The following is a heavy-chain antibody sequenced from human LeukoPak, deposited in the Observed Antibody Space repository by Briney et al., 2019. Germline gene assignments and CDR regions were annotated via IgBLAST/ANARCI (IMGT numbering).Heavy chain of an antibody. CDR1: GGTFSSYA. V-gene: IGHV1-69*06. D-gene: IGHD6-13*01. Sequence: ASVKVSCKASGGTFSSYAISWVRQAPGQGLEWMGGIIPIFGTANYAQKFQSRVTITADKSTSTAYMELSSLRSEDTAVYYCARVGRGIAAAFDYWGQGTLVTVSS. J-gene: IGHJ4*02. CDR2: IIPIFGTA. CDR3: ARVGRGIAAAFDY.